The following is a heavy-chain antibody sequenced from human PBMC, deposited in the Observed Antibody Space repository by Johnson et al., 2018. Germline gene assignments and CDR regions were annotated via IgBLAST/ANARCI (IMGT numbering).Heavy chain of an antibody. D-gene: IGHD6-19*01. CDR2: LSGSGHSL. J-gene: IGHJ1*01. CDR3: ARVYSSGWPEYFQH. CDR1: GFTFSSNA. V-gene: IGHV3-23*01. Sequence: EVQLLESGGGLVQPGGSLRLSCAASGFTFSSNAMTWVRQPPGKGLEWVSALSGSGHSLYYAASLKGRFTISRDNAKNSLYLQMNSLRAEDTAVYYCARVYSSGWPEYFQHWGQGTLVTVSS.